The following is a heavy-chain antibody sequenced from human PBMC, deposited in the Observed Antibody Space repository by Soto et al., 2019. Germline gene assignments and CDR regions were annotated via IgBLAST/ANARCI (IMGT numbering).Heavy chain of an antibody. CDR3: AKAFWFGDLLSATYSYGMDV. D-gene: IGHD3-10*01. V-gene: IGHV3-23*01. J-gene: IGHJ6*02. Sequence: EMQLLESGGGLEQPGGSLRLSCAASGFTFSSYAMTWVRQAPGKGLEWVSLISGGSSSTYYADSVKGRFTISRDNSKKTLYLQMNSLRAEDTAVYYCAKAFWFGDLLSATYSYGMDVWGQGTSVTVSS. CDR1: GFTFSSYA. CDR2: ISGGSSST.